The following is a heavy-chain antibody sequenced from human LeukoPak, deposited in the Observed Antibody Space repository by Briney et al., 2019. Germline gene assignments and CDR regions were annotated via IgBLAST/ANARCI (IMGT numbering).Heavy chain of an antibody. CDR3: ARAYYGSSGFDY. CDR2: IYPGDSDT. D-gene: IGHD3-10*01. Sequence: GGSLKISFKLFDSYFTSYWIGWARPMPGKGLEWMAIIYPGDSDTRYSPFFEGQITISADKSISTADLQWSSLKASDTAMYYCARAYYGSSGFDYWGQGTLVTGSS. CDR1: DSYFTSYW. J-gene: IGHJ4*02. V-gene: IGHV5-51*01.